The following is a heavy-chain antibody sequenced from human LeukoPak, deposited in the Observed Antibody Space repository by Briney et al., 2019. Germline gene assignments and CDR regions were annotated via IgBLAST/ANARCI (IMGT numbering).Heavy chain of an antibody. CDR2: IYYSGST. CDR3: ARSELDNSSSPNEDYYYYYYMDV. D-gene: IGHD6-6*01. V-gene: IGHV4-30-4*08. Sequence: SQTLSLTCTVSGGSISSGDYYWSWIRQPPGKGLEWIGYIYYSGSTYYNPSLKSRVTISVDTSKNQFSLKLSSVTAADTAVYYCARSELDNSSSPNEDYYYYYYMDVWGKGTRVTVSS. CDR1: GGSISSGDYY. J-gene: IGHJ6*03.